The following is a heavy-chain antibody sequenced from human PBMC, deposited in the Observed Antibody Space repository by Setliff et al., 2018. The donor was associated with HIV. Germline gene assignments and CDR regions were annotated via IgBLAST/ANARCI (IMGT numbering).Heavy chain of an antibody. V-gene: IGHV3-21*01. Sequence: GSLRLSCAASGFTVSSYSMNWVRQAPGKGLEWVSSISSSSSYIYYADSVKGRFTISRDNAKNSLYLQMNSLRAEDTAVYYCARKLLTRPNSYGMDVWGQGTTVTVSS. CDR3: ARKLLTRPNSYGMDV. D-gene: IGHD2-15*01. CDR1: GFTVSSYS. J-gene: IGHJ6*02. CDR2: ISSSSSYI.